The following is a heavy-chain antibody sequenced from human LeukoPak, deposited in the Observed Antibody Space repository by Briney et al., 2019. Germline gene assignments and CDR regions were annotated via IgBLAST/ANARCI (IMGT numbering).Heavy chain of an antibody. Sequence: SETLSLTCTVSGGSISSYYWSWIRQPPGKGLEWIGYIQNSGNSNFNPSLKSRVTISLDTSKNQFSLDLNSVTAADTAMYYRARGRITILGVITPHFDNWGQGTLVTVSS. CDR2: IQNSGNS. V-gene: IGHV4-59*01. CDR3: ARGRITILGVITPHFDN. D-gene: IGHD3-3*01. J-gene: IGHJ4*02. CDR1: GGSISSYY.